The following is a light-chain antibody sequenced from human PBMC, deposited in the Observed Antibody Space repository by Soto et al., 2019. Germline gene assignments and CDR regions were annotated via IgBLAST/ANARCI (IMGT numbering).Light chain of an antibody. CDR3: SSYTSSNMGV. CDR2: DVS. CDR1: SSDVGGYNY. V-gene: IGLV2-14*03. Sequence: ALTQPASVSGSPGQSITISCTGSSSDVGGYNYVSWYQQHPGKAPKLMIYDVSNRPSGVSNRFSGSKSGNTASLTISGLQAEDEADYHCSSYTSSNMGVFGTGTKVTVL. J-gene: IGLJ1*01.